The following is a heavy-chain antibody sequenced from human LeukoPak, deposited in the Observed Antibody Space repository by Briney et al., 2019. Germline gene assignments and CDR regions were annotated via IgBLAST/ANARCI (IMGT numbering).Heavy chain of an antibody. V-gene: IGHV1-2*02. D-gene: IGHD4-17*01. CDR3: ATYARDYGDYVFGTLGY. J-gene: IGHJ4*02. CDR1: GYTFTGYY. Sequence: GASVKVSCKASGYTFTGYYMHWVRQAPGQGLEWMGWINPNSGGTNYAQKFQGRVTMTRDTSISTAYMELSRLRSDDTAVYYCATYARDYGDYVFGTLGYWGQGTLVTVSS. CDR2: INPNSGGT.